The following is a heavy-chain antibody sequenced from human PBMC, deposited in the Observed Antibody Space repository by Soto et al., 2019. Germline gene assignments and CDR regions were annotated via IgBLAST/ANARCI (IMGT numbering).Heavy chain of an antibody. V-gene: IGHV4-4*02. J-gene: IGHJ3*02. CDR3: ASKFGELLADAFDI. Sequence: QVQLQESGPGLVKPSGTLSLTCTVSNASISSRKWWTWVRQTPGKGLEWIGEIYHSGSINHNPSLKSRVTMSLDKSKNQFSLKMTSVTAADTAVYYCASKFGELLADAFDIRGQGTVVTVSS. CDR1: NASISSRKW. CDR2: IYHSGSI. D-gene: IGHD3-10*01.